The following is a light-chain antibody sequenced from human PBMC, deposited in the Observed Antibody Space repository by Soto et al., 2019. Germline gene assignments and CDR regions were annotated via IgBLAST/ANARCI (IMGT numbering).Light chain of an antibody. Sequence: QSVLTQPPSASGTPGQSVIISCSGSSSNIGNNLVYWYQQVPGMAPKLLIYANSQRPSGVPDRFSGSKSSTSASLAISGLRSEDEADYYCVAWDDSLRCAIFGGGTQLTVL. J-gene: IGLJ7*01. CDR1: SSNIGNNL. V-gene: IGLV1-47*01. CDR2: ANS. CDR3: VAWDDSLRCAI.